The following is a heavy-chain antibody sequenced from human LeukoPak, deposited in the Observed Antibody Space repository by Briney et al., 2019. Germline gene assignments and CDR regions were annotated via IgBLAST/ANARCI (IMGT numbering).Heavy chain of an antibody. CDR1: GFTFSDYY. CDR3: ARNRATYNWFDP. Sequence: PGGSLRLSCAASGFTFSDYYTSWIRQAPGKGLGWVSYISSSGSTIDYADSVKGRFTIPRDNAKNSLYLQMNSLRAEDTAVYYCARNRATYNWFDPWGQGTLVTVSS. J-gene: IGHJ5*02. V-gene: IGHV3-11*01. D-gene: IGHD3-10*01. CDR2: ISSSGSTI.